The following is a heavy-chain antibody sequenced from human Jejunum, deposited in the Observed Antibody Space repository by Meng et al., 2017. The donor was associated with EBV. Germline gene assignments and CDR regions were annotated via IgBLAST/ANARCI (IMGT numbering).Heavy chain of an antibody. CDR2: IYHSGIT. Sequence: QVQLQESGPGLVKPSXXLSLTCAVSGDSISSSYWWSWIRQPPGKGLEWIGEIYHSGITNYNPSLKTRVTMSVDKSKNQFTLNLSSVTAADTAVYYCARGGGIAVAGEWGQGTLVTVSS. D-gene: IGHD6-19*01. CDR1: GDSISSSYW. J-gene: IGHJ4*02. CDR3: ARGGGIAVAGE. V-gene: IGHV4-4*02.